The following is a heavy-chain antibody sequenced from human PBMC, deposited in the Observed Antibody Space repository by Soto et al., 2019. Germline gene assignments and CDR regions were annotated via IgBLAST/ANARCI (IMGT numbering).Heavy chain of an antibody. CDR1: GFTFSSYS. Sequence: EVQLVESGGGLVKPGGSLRLSCAASGFTFSSYSMNWVRQAPGKGLEWVSSISSSSSYIYYADSVKGRFTISRDNAKNSLYLQMNSLRAEDTAVYYCARDSQYQLLDYYYYYMDVWGKGTTVTVSS. CDR3: ARDSQYQLLDYYYYYMDV. V-gene: IGHV3-21*01. CDR2: ISSSSSYI. J-gene: IGHJ6*03. D-gene: IGHD2-2*01.